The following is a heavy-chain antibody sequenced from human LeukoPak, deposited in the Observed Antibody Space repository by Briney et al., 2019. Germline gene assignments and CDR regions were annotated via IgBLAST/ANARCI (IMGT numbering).Heavy chain of an antibody. Sequence: RPGGSLRLSCAASGFTFSSYSVNWVRQAPGKGLEWVSSISSSSYIYYTDSVKGRFTISRDNAKNSMYLQMNSLRAEDTAVYYCARAWELRGLYDYWGQGTLVTVSS. CDR2: ISSSSYI. J-gene: IGHJ4*02. V-gene: IGHV3-21*01. D-gene: IGHD1-26*01. CDR3: ARAWELRGLYDY. CDR1: GFTFSSYS.